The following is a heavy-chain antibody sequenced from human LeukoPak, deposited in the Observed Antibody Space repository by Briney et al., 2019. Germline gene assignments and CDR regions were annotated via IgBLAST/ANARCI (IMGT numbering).Heavy chain of an antibody. CDR3: AKVTSSGYYNDY. Sequence: PGGSLRLSCAASGFTFSSYAMSWVRQAPGKGLEWVSAISGSGGGTYYADSVKGQFTISRDNSKNTLYLQMNSLRAEDTAVYYCAKVTSSGYYNDYWGQGTLVTVSS. CDR1: GFTFSSYA. J-gene: IGHJ4*02. D-gene: IGHD3-22*01. V-gene: IGHV3-23*01. CDR2: ISGSGGGT.